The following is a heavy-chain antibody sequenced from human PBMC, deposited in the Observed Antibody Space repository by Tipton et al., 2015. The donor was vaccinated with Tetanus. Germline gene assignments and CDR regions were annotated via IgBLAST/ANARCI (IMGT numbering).Heavy chain of an antibody. CDR3: ARDLYHYXXRGYHRRYYLDX. V-gene: IGHV1-69*06. D-gene: IGHD3-22*01. CDR2: IVTILGAP. J-gene: IGHJ1*01. CDR1: GGTFNTYV. Sequence: QSGAEVKKPGSSVKVSCKASGGTFNTYVINWVRQAPGEGLEWMGGIVTILGAPNYAQKFQGRVTITAESSTSSVYMELRGLRSEDTAVYYCARDLYHYXXRGYHRRYYLDXXGQGXXVTVSS.